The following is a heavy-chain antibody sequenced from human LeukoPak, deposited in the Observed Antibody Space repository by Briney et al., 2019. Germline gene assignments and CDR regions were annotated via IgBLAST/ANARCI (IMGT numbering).Heavy chain of an antibody. CDR2: IYHSGST. V-gene: IGHV4-30-2*01. J-gene: IGHJ4*02. D-gene: IGHD2-15*01. CDR3: ARARIAFDS. Sequence: SETLSLTCAVSGGSISSGGYSWSWIRQPPGKGLEWIGYIYHSGSTYYNPSLKSRVTISVDRSKNQFSLKLISVTAADTAVYYCARARIAFDSWGQGTLVTVSS. CDR1: GGSISSGGYS.